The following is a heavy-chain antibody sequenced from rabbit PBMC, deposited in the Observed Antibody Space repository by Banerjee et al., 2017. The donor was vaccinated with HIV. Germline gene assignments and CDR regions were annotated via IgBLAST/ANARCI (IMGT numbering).Heavy chain of an antibody. CDR2: INAVTGKA. CDR1: GFPFSNKAV. D-gene: IGHD8-1*01. CDR3: ARDTGSSFSSYGMDL. V-gene: IGHV1S45*01. Sequence: QEQLVESGGGLVQPEGSLTLTCKASGFPFSNKAVMCWVRQAPGKGLEWIACINAVTGKAVYASWAKGRFTCSKTSSTTVTLQMTSLTVADTATYFCARDTGSSFSSYGMDLWGPGTLVTVS. J-gene: IGHJ6*01.